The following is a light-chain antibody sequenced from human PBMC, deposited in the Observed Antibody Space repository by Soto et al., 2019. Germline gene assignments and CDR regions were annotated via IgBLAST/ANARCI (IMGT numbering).Light chain of an antibody. J-gene: IGLJ2*01. V-gene: IGLV2-14*01. CDR3: SSYINSITFVV. CDR2: EVS. Sequence: QSALTQPASVSGSPGQPITISCTGTSSDVGANNYVSWYQHHPGKAPKLLIYEVSNLPSGVSSRFAGSKSGNTASLTISGLQAEDEADYYCSSYINSITFVVFGGGTKLTVL. CDR1: SSDVGANNY.